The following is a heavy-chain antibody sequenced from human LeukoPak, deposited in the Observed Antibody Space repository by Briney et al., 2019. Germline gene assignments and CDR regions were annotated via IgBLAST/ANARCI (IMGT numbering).Heavy chain of an antibody. CDR3: ARDPLPSSTRWVSAGPTRWFDP. CDR1: GYTFTSYG. J-gene: IGHJ5*02. CDR2: ISAYNGNT. Sequence: ASVKVSCKASGYTFTSYGISWVRQAPGQGLEWMGWISAYNGNTNYAQKLQGRVTMTTDTSTSTAYMELRSLRSDDAAVYYCARDPLPSSTRWVSAGPTRWFDPWGQGTLVTVSS. D-gene: IGHD2-2*01. V-gene: IGHV1-18*01.